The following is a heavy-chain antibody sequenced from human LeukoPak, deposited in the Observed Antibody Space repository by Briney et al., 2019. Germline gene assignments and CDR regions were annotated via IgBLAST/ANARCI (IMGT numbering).Heavy chain of an antibody. V-gene: IGHV1-18*01. CDR3: ARDRRYDSSGMDAFDI. CDR2: ISAYNGNT. Sequence: GASVKVSCKASGYTFTSYGISWVRQAPGQGLGWMGWISAYNGNTNYAQKLQGRVTMTTDTSTSTAYMELRSLRSDDTAVYYCARDRRYDSSGMDAFDIWGQGTMVTVSS. D-gene: IGHD3-22*01. CDR1: GYTFTSYG. J-gene: IGHJ3*02.